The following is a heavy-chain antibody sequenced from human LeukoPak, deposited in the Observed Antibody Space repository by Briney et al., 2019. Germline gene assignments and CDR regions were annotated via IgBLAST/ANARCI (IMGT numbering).Heavy chain of an antibody. J-gene: IGHJ6*02. Sequence: ASVKVSCKASGYIFTSYGISWVRQAPGQGLEWMGWISAYNGNTNYAQYLQGRVTMTTGTSTSTAYMELRSLRSDDTAVYYCVREPEGDYGDYDGMDVWGQGTTVTVSS. CDR3: VREPEGDYGDYDGMDV. CDR1: GYIFTSYG. V-gene: IGHV1-18*01. CDR2: ISAYNGNT. D-gene: IGHD4-17*01.